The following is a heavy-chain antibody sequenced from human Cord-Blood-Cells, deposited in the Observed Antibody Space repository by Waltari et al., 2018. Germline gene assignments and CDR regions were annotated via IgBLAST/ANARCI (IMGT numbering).Heavy chain of an antibody. D-gene: IGHD5-18*01. Sequence: QVQLVQSGAEVKKPGASVKVSCKVSGYTLPELSMTWVRQAPGKGLEWMGGFDPEDGETIYAQKFQGRVTMTEDTSTDTAYMELSSLRSEDTAVYYCATVWDTAMLNWFDPWGQGTLVTVSS. CDR1: GYTLPELS. CDR2: FDPEDGET. CDR3: ATVWDTAMLNWFDP. J-gene: IGHJ5*02. V-gene: IGHV1-24*01.